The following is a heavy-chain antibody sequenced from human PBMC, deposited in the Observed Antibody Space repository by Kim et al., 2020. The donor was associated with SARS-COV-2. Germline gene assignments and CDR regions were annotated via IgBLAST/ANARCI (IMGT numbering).Heavy chain of an antibody. J-gene: IGHJ6*02. CDR3: ARSAYYYDSSGQSRNYYYYGMDV. CDR2: IIPIFGTA. Sequence: SVKVSCKASGGTFSSYAISWVRQAPGQGLEWMGGIIPIFGTANYAQKFQGRVTITADESTSTAYMELSSLRSEDTAVYYCARSAYYYDSSGQSRNYYYYGMDVWGQGTTVTVSS. CDR1: GGTFSSYA. V-gene: IGHV1-69*13. D-gene: IGHD3-22*01.